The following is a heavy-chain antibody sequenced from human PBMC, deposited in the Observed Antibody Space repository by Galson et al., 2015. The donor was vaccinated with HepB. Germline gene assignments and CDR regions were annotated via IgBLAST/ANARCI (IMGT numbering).Heavy chain of an antibody. J-gene: IGHJ3*02. CDR1: RFTFSTYD. CDR2: ISSSSNII. V-gene: IGHV3-48*02. Sequence: SLRLSCAASRFTFSTYDMNWVRQAPGKGLEWISYISSSSNIIYYADSVKGRFTISRDNAKNSLSLQMNSLRDEDTAVYYCARDRRPYDYVRGSYDAFDMWSQGTMVTVSS. D-gene: IGHD3-16*01. CDR3: ARDRRPYDYVRGSYDAFDM.